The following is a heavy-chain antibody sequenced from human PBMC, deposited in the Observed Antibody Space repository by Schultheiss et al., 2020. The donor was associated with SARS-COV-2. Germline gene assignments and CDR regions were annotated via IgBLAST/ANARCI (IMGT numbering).Heavy chain of an antibody. CDR2: IYYSGST. CDR3: ARRRAGYSYGL. J-gene: IGHJ4*02. CDR1: GGSISSSSYY. Sequence: SETLSLTCTVSGGSISSSSYYWGWIRQPPGKGLEWIGSIYYSGSTNYNPSLKSRVTMSVDTSKNQFSLKLSSVTAADTAVYYCARRRAGYSYGLWGQGTLVTVSS. D-gene: IGHD5-18*01. V-gene: IGHV4-39*07.